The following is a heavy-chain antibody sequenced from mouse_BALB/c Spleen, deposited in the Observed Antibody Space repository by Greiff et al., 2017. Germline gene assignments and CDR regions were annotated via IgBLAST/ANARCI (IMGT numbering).Heavy chain of an antibody. CDR1: GYTFTSYT. V-gene: IGHV1-4*02. CDR2: INPSSGYT. CDR3: ARSQDQYYRYDEAWFAY. J-gene: IGHJ3*01. D-gene: IGHD2-14*01. Sequence: QVQLKESAAELARPGASVKMSCKASGYTFTSYTMHWVKQRPGQGLEWIGYINPSSGYTEYNQKFKDKTTLTADKSSSTAYMQLSSLTSEDSAVYYCARSQDQYYRYDEAWFAYWGQGTLVTVSA.